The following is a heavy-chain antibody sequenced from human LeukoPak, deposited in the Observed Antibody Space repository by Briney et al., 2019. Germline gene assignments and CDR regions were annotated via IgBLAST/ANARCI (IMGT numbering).Heavy chain of an antibody. CDR1: TFTFRNNR. Sequence: GVSLTLSCAASTFTFRNNRMLWLPQTPGQGLVWVTHISSDGSSTTHADSVKGRLTISRDNATNTLYLQMNNLRAEDAAMYYCARDQRVTGRPDIDYWGQGTLVIVSS. CDR2: ISSDGSST. V-gene: IGHV3-74*03. J-gene: IGHJ4*02. CDR3: ARDQRVTGRPDIDY. D-gene: IGHD6-6*01.